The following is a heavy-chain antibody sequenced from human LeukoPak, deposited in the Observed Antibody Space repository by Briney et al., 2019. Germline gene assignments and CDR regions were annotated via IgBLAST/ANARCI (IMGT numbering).Heavy chain of an antibody. CDR2: ISGSGGST. Sequence: GGSLRLSCAASGFTFSSYAMSWVRQAPGKGLEWVSAISGSGGSTYYADSVKGRFTISRDNSKNTLFLQMNSLRAEDTAVYYCARRGDGGRSFDYWGQGTLVTVSS. V-gene: IGHV3-23*01. J-gene: IGHJ4*02. D-gene: IGHD4-23*01. CDR3: ARRGDGGRSFDY. CDR1: GFTFSSYA.